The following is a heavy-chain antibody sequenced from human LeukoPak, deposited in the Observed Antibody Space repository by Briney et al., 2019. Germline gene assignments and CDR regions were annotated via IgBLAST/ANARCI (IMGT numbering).Heavy chain of an antibody. J-gene: IGHJ4*02. CDR2: ISNNGRNK. Sequence: PGRSLRLSCAASGFTFSTYAIHWVRQAPGKGLEWVAFISNNGRNKDYADSVKGRFTISRDNSKNTLYLQMNSLRAEDTAVYYCVVSYYDSSGYYILLDYWGQGTLVTVSS. V-gene: IGHV3-30*04. CDR3: VVSYYDSSGYYILLDY. CDR1: GFTFSTYA. D-gene: IGHD3-22*01.